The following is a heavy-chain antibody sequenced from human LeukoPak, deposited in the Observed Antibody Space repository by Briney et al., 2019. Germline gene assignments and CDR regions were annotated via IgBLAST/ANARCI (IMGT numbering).Heavy chain of an antibody. CDR2: ISAYNGNT. CDR1: GYTFTSYG. J-gene: IGHJ6*02. CDR3: AREGYDILTGYFNYGMGV. D-gene: IGHD3-9*01. Sequence: GASVKVSCKASGYTFTSYGISWVRQAPGQGLEWMGWISAYNGNTNYAQKLQGRVTMTTDTSTSTAYMELRSLRSDDTAVYYCAREGYDILTGYFNYGMGVWGQGTTVTVSS. V-gene: IGHV1-18*01.